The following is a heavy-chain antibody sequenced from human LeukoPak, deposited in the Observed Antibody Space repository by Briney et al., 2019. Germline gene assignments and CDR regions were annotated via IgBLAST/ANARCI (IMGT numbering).Heavy chain of an antibody. CDR2: INPNSGGT. Sequence: ASVKVSCKASGYTFTSYGISWVRQAPGQGLEWMGWINPNSGGTNYAQKFQGRVTMTRDTSISTAYMELSRLRSDDTAVYYCAREGGSIAARPYYYYMDVWGKGTTVTVSS. J-gene: IGHJ6*03. CDR1: GYTFTSYG. CDR3: AREGGSIAARPYYYYMDV. D-gene: IGHD6-6*01. V-gene: IGHV1-2*02.